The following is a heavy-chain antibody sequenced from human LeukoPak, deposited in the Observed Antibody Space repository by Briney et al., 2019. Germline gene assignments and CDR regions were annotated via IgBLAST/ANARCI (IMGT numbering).Heavy chain of an antibody. D-gene: IGHD6-13*01. CDR1: GYTFTSYG. CDR3: VRDSSGYSSSWYGSYFDY. V-gene: IGHV1-18*01. J-gene: IGHJ4*02. CDR2: ISAYNGNT. Sequence: ASVKVSCKASGYTFTSYGISWVRQAPGQGLEWMGWISAYNGNTNYAQKLQGRVTMTTDTSTSTAYMELRSLRSDDTAVYYCVRDSSGYSSSWYGSYFDYWGQGTLVTVSS.